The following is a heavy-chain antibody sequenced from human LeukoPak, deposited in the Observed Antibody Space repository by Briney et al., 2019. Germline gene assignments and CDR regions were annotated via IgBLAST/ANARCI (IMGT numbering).Heavy chain of an antibody. D-gene: IGHD2-2*01. J-gene: IGHJ4*02. V-gene: IGHV3-7*01. CDR2: IKQDGSEK. Sequence: SGGSLRLSCAASEFTFSSYWMSWVRQAPGKGLEWVANIKQDGSEKYYVDSVKGRFTISRDNAKNSLYLQMNSLRAEDTAVYYCARDMSVPFDYWGQGTLVTVSS. CDR3: ARDMSVPFDY. CDR1: EFTFSSYW.